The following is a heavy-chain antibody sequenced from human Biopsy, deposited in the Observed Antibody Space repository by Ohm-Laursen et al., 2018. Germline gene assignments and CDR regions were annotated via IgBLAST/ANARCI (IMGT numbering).Heavy chain of an antibody. Sequence: SVTVSCKAYAYTFYSYGITWARRAPGHGLEWMGWITADEKNSAPKFQGRVTTTTDMSTSTAYMELRGLKSDDTAVYYCARVFGGAYYSYAFDIWGQGTLVSVSS. CDR1: AYTFYSYG. CDR2: ITADEK. D-gene: IGHD1-26*01. CDR3: ARVFGGAYYSYAFDI. J-gene: IGHJ3*02. V-gene: IGHV1-18*04.